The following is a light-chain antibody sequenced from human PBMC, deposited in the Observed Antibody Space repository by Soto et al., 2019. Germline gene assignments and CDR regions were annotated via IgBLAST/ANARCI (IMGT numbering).Light chain of an antibody. V-gene: IGKV3-20*01. CDR1: QTVSSSC. CDR3: QHYDNLAALT. Sequence: EIVLTQSPGTLSLSPGEIATLFCRASQTVSSSCLAWYQQKPGQAPRLLIYGVSSRATGIPDRFSGSGSGTDFTLTISRLQPEDFAVYYCQHYDNLAALTFGGGTNVAIK. J-gene: IGKJ4*01. CDR2: GVS.